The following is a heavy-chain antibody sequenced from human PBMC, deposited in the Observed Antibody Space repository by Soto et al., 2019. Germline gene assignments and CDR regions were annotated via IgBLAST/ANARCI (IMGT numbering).Heavy chain of an antibody. CDR2: VSHDGNNQ. V-gene: IGHV3-30-3*01. CDR3: ARDGATQMWRPWYFDL. D-gene: IGHD2-21*01. J-gene: IGHJ2*01. Sequence: QVQLVESGGGVVQPGRSLRLSCAVSGFTFSNYAMHWVRQAPGKGLEWVAIVSHDGNNQYYADSAKGRFTIYRDNSENTLYLQMNSLRTEDTAVFYCARDGATQMWRPWYFDLWGRGTLVTVSS. CDR1: GFTFSNYA.